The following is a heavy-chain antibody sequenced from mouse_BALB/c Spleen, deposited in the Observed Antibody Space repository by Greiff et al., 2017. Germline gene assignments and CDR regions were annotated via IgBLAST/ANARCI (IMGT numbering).Heavy chain of an antibody. Sequence: VQLQQSGPGLVQPSQSLSITCTVSGFSLTSYGVHWVRQSPGKGLEWLGVIGSGGSTDYYAAFIYRLSISKDNSKSKVFFKMNSLQANDTAVYYCATYGNYDYAMDYWGQGTSVTVSS. CDR1: GFSLTSYG. J-gene: IGHJ4*01. V-gene: IGHV2-2*02. CDR3: ATYGNYDYAMDY. CDR2: IGSGGST. D-gene: IGHD2-1*01.